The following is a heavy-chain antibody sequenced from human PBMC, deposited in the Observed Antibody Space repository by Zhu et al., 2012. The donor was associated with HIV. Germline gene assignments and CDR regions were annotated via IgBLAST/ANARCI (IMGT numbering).Heavy chain of an antibody. D-gene: IGHD3-3*01. CDR1: GDSISSGSYY. CDR2: IAYDGTT. CDR3: ARRHLGWHAFDI. Sequence: QVQLQESGPGLVKPSETLSLTRSFSGDSISSGSYYWAWVRQSPGKGLEWIGSIAYDGTTFHNPSLRSRVTIFVDTSKTQFSLTLTSVSAADTAVYYCARRHLGWHAFDIWGQGTVVTVSS. V-gene: IGHV4-39*01. J-gene: IGHJ3*02.